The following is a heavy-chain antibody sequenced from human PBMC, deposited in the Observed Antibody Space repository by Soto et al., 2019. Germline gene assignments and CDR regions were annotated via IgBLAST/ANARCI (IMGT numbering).Heavy chain of an antibody. D-gene: IGHD3-22*01. CDR1: GYTFTSYG. CDR3: ARDPGSYYYDVGAGDY. V-gene: IGHV1-18*04. J-gene: IGHJ4*02. CDR2: ISAYNGNT. Sequence: QVQLVQSGAEVKKPAASVKVSCKASGYTFTSYGISWVRQAPGLGLEWMGWISAYNGNTNYAQKLQGRVTMTTDTSTSTAYMELRSLRSDDTAVYYCARDPGSYYYDVGAGDYWGQGTLVTVSS.